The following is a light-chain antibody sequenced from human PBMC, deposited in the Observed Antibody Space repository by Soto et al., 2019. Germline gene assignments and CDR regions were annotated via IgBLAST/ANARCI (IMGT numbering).Light chain of an antibody. J-gene: IGKJ4*01. CDR2: DAS. V-gene: IGKV3-11*01. CDR1: ESIGNY. Sequence: EVVLTQSPATLSLSPGERATLSCRASESIGNYLAWYQQKLGQAPKLLIYDASHRSIGIPGRFSGDGSGSDFTLTISRLERDDFAVYYCQWRSDWPPRLTFGGGTKVEIK. CDR3: QWRSDWPPRLT.